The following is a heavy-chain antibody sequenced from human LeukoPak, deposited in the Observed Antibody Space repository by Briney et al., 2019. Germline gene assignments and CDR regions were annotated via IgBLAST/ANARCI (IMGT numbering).Heavy chain of an antibody. CDR1: NFSISSGYYY. CDR3: GRAMGLDRPFDY. D-gene: IGHD1-1*01. V-gene: IGHV4-38-2*02. Sequence: PSETLSLTWTVSNFSISSGYYYWGRIRQTARKGREWIANIYHSGRTVYDPSLKSRVTISVDKSNNQFSLEVNSVTAADAAVYFCGRAMGLDRPFDYWGQGTLVTVSS. CDR2: IYHSGRT. J-gene: IGHJ4*02.